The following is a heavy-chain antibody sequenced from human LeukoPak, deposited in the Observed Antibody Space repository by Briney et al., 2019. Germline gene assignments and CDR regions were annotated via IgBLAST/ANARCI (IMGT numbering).Heavy chain of an antibody. J-gene: IGHJ4*02. V-gene: IGHV3-48*01. CDR2: ISSSSSTI. CDR1: GFTFSSYS. Sequence: GGSLRLSCAASGFTFSSYSMNWARQAPGKGLEWVSYISSSSSTIYYADSVKGRFTISRDNAKNSLYLQMNSLRAEDTAVYYCARGLYQNYWGQGTLVTVSS. D-gene: IGHD3-10*01. CDR3: ARGLYQNY.